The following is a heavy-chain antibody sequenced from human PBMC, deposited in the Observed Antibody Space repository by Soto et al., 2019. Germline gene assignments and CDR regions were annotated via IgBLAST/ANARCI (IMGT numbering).Heavy chain of an antibody. CDR2: IIPILGIA. CDR1: GGTFSSYT. CDR3: ARTITVTTMVDY. D-gene: IGHD4-17*01. J-gene: IGHJ4*02. Sequence: QVQLVQSGAEVKKPGSSVKVSCKASGGTFSSYTISWVRQAPGQGLEWMGRIIPILGIANYAQKFQGRVTISGDKSTSTASVVLSSLRCEDTAVYYCARTITVTTMVDYWGQGTLVSVSS. V-gene: IGHV1-69*02.